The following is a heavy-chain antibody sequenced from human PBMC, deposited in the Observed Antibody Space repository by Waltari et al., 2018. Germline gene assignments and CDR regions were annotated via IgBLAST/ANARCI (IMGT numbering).Heavy chain of an antibody. CDR1: GFTFSSYS. V-gene: IGHV3-48*04. J-gene: IGHJ4*02. CDR3: ARVGGSFLKALDY. D-gene: IGHD1-26*01. CDR2: ISSSSSTI. Sequence: EVQLVESGGGLVQPGGSLRLSCAASGFTFSSYSMNWVRRAPGKGLEWVSYISSSSSTIYYADSVKGRFTISRDNAKNSLYLQMNSLRAEDTAVYYCARVGGSFLKALDYWGQGTLVTVSS.